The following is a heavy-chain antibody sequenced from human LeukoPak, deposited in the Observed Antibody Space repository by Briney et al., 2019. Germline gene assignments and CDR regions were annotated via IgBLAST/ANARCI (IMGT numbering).Heavy chain of an antibody. J-gene: IGHJ3*02. V-gene: IGHV3-74*01. CDR1: GFTFSNHW. CDR2: ISPDGSRT. CDR3: ARGAYRAFDI. Sequence: GGSLRLSCAASGFTFSNHWMHWVRQTPEKGLVWVSNISPDGSRTDYADSVKGRFTISRDNAENTLYLQMNSLRAEDTAVYYCARGAYRAFDIWGQGTMVTVSS.